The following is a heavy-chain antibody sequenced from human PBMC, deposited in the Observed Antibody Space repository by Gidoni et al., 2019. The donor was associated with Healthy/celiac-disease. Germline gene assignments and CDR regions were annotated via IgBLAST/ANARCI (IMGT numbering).Heavy chain of an antibody. J-gene: IGHJ6*03. D-gene: IGHD2-2*01. CDR1: GFTFSSYG. CDR2: IRYDGSNK. Sequence: QVQLVESGGGVVQPGGSLSLSCAASGFTFSSYGMHWVRQAPGKGLEWGAFIRYDGSNKYYADSVKGRFTISRDNSKNTLYLQMNSLRAEDTAVYYCAKVEVVVVPAAGSLNYYYYYYMDVWGKGTTVTVSS. CDR3: AKVEVVVVPAAGSLNYYYYYYMDV. V-gene: IGHV3-30*02.